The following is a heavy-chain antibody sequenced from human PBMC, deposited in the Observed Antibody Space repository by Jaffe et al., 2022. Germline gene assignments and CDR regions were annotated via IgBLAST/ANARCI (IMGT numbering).Heavy chain of an antibody. D-gene: IGHD3-9*01. J-gene: IGHJ6*03. Sequence: QVQLQESGPGLVKPSQTLSLTCTVSGGSISSGSYYWSWIRQPAGKGLEWIGRIYTSGSTNYNPSLKSRVTISVDTSKNQFSLKLSSVTAADTAVYYCARDQLVRYFDWSRWDYYYMDVWGKGTTVTVSS. CDR3: ARDQLVRYFDWSRWDYYYMDV. CDR1: GGSISSGSYY. CDR2: IYTSGST. V-gene: IGHV4-61*02.